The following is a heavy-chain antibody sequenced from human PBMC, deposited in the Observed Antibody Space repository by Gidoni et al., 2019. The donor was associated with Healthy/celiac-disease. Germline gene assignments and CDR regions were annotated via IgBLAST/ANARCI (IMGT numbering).Heavy chain of an antibody. CDR2: ISWNSGSI. Sequence: EVQLVESGGGLVQPGRSLRLSCAASGFTFADYDMHLVRQAPGKGLEWVLGISWNSGSIGYADSVKGRFTISRDNAKNSLYLQMNSLRAEDTALYYCAKDRMDGYNFATFITDWGQGTLVTVSS. CDR1: GFTFADYD. J-gene: IGHJ4*02. V-gene: IGHV3-9*01. CDR3: AKDRMDGYNFATFITD. D-gene: IGHD5-12*01.